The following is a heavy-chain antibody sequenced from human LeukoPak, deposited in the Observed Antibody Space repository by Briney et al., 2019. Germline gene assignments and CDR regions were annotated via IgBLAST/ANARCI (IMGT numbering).Heavy chain of an antibody. CDR3: ARESAAVARYFDL. CDR1: GGSISTYY. J-gene: IGHJ2*01. CDR2: IYYSGRT. V-gene: IGHV4-59*12. Sequence: PSETLSLTCTVSGGSISTYYWSWIRQPPGKGLEWIGYIYYSGRTNYNPSLKSRVTISVDTSKNQFSLKLSSVTAADTAVYYCARESAAVARYFDLWGRGTLVTVSS. D-gene: IGHD6-19*01.